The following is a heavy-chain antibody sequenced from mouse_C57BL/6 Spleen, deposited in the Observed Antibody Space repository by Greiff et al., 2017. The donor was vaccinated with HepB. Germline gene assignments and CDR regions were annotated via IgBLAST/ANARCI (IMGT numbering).Heavy chain of an antibody. CDR3: AGGWDWYFDV. Sequence: EVKLMESGGGLVKPGGSLKLSCAASGFTFSDYGMHWVRQAPEKGLEWVAYISSGSSTIYYADTVKGRFTISRDNAKNTLFLQMTSLRSEDTAMYYCAGGWDWYFDVWGTGTTVTVSS. CDR1: GFTFSDYG. V-gene: IGHV5-17*01. D-gene: IGHD3-3*01. J-gene: IGHJ1*03. CDR2: ISSGSSTI.